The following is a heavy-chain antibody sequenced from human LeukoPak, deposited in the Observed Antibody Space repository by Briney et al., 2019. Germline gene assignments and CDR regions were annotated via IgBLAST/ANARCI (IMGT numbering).Heavy chain of an antibody. CDR3: ARDARLAAEYFQH. V-gene: IGHV1-2*02. Sequence: GASVKVSCKASGYTFTGYYMRWVRQAPGQGLEWMGWINPNSGGTNYAQKFQGRVTMTRDTSISTAYMELSRLRSDDTAVYYCARDARLAAEYFQHWGQGTLVTVSS. CDR2: INPNSGGT. D-gene: IGHD3-22*01. J-gene: IGHJ1*01. CDR1: GYTFTGYY.